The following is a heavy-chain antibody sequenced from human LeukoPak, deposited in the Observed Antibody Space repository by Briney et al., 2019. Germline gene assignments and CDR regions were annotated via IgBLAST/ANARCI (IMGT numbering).Heavy chain of an antibody. D-gene: IGHD2-21*01. CDR3: ARDTIAGADAFDI. J-gene: IGHJ3*02. CDR2: IIPIFGTA. Sequence: SVKVSCKASGGTFSSYAISRVRQAPGQGLEWMGGIIPIFGTANYAQKFQGRVTITADESTSTAYMELSSLRSEDTAVYYCARDTIAGADAFDIWGQGTMVTVSS. CDR1: GGTFSSYA. V-gene: IGHV1-69*13.